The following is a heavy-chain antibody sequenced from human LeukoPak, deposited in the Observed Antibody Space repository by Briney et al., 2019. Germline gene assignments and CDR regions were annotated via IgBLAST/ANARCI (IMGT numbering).Heavy chain of an antibody. CDR1: GYIFTGYY. CDR2: INPNGGAT. Sequence: ASVKVSCEASGYIFTGYYLFWVRQAPGQGLAWMGWINPNGGATRYAQKFQGRVTLTCDTSIRTTYMELSSLTSDDTAVYYCARDERYSDADHHYPDLGYWGQGTLVTVSS. CDR3: ARDERYSDADHHYPDLGY. J-gene: IGHJ4*02. D-gene: IGHD3-16*01. V-gene: IGHV1-2*02.